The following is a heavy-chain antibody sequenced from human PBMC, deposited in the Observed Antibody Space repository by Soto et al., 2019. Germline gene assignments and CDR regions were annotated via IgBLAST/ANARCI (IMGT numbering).Heavy chain of an antibody. D-gene: IGHD2-8*01. Sequence: QVQLVESGGGVVQPGRSLRLSCAASGFTFSSYAMHWVRQAPGKGLEWVAVISYDGSNKYYADSVKGRFTISRDNSKNTLYLQMNSLRAEDTAVYYCARATGYCTTVVCLTYYYYGMDVWGQGTTVTVSS. J-gene: IGHJ6*02. CDR1: GFTFSSYA. V-gene: IGHV3-30-3*01. CDR3: ARATGYCTTVVCLTYYYYGMDV. CDR2: ISYDGSNK.